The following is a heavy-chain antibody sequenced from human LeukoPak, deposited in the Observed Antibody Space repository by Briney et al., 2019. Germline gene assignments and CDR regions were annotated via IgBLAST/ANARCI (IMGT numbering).Heavy chain of an antibody. D-gene: IGHD4-23*01. V-gene: IGHV1-18*04. CDR3: ARQGYSGHSQGAADY. J-gene: IGHJ4*02. Sequence: ASVKVSCKASGYTFTGYYMHWVRQAPGQGLEWMGWISVYNGNTNYAQKFQGRVTMTTDTSTSTAHMELRSLRSDDTAVYYCARQGYSGHSQGAADYWGQGTLVTVSS. CDR2: ISVYNGNT. CDR1: GYTFTGYY.